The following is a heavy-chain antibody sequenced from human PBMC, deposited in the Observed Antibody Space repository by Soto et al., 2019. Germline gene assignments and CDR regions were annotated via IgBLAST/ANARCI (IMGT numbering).Heavy chain of an antibody. J-gene: IGHJ4*02. Sequence: GGSLILSCEASGFTFTSYSMNWVRQAPGKGLEWVSYISSSGTTIYFADSVKGRFTISRDNAKNSLYLQMNSLRAEDTAVYYCARQRVLDYWGQGTLVTVSS. D-gene: IGHD1-1*01. CDR2: ISSSGTTI. V-gene: IGHV3-48*01. CDR3: ARQRVLDY. CDR1: GFTFTSYS.